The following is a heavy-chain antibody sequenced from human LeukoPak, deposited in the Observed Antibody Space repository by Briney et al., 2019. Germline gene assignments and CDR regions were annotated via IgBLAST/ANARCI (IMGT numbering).Heavy chain of an antibody. CDR1: GFTISSYV. CDR3: AKDRIAAAGTEGYYYYGMDV. V-gene: IGHV3-23*01. D-gene: IGHD6-13*01. J-gene: IGHJ6*02. CDR2: ISDSGGNT. Sequence: VGALRLSCAASGFTISSYVMSWVREAPGKGLEWVSSISDSGGNTYYADSVKGRFTISRDNFKNTLYLQMNRLRDDDTAVYSCAKDRIAAAGTEGYYYYGMDVWGQGTTVTVSS.